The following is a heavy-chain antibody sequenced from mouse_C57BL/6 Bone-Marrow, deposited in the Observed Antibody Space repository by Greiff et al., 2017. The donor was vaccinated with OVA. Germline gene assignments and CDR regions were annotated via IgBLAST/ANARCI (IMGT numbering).Heavy chain of an antibody. J-gene: IGHJ2*01. Sequence: DVMLVESGGDLVKPGGSLKLSCAASGFTFSSYGMSWVRQTPDKRLEWVATISSGGSYTYYPDSVKGRFTISRDNAKNTLYLQMSSLKSEDTAMYYCARHRGRWLPLDYWGQGTTLTVSS. CDR1: GFTFSSYG. CDR2: ISSGGSYT. V-gene: IGHV5-6*02. CDR3: ARHRGRWLPLDY. D-gene: IGHD2-3*01.